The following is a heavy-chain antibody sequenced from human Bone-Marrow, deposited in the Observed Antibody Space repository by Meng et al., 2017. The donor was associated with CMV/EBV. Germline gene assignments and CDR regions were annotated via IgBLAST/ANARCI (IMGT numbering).Heavy chain of an antibody. J-gene: IGHJ4*02. CDR1: GGSISSSSYY. CDR2: IYYSGST. D-gene: IGHD3-9*01. CDR3: ARVNYDILTGYYTHTHFDY. V-gene: IGHV4-39*07. Sequence: SEPLSLTCTVSGGSISSSSYYWGWIRQPPGKGLEWIGSIYYSGSTYYNPSLKSRVTISVDTSKNQFSLKLSSVTAADAAVYYCARVNYDILTGYYTHTHFDYWGQGTLVTVSS.